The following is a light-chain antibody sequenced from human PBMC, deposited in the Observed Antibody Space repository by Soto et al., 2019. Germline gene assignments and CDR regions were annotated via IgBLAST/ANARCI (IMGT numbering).Light chain of an antibody. CDR2: GAS. CDR3: QQYNNWPTIT. J-gene: IGKJ5*01. V-gene: IGKV3-15*01. CDR1: QSVSSN. Sequence: EIVLTQSPGTLSLSPGQRATLSCRASQSVSSNLAWYQQKPGQAPRLLIYGASTRATGIPARFSGSGSGTEFTLTISSLQSEDFAVYYCQQYNNWPTITFGQGTQLEIK.